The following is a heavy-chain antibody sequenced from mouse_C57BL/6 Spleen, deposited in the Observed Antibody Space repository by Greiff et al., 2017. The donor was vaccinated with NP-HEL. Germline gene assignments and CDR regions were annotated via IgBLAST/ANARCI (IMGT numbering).Heavy chain of an antibody. Sequence: VQLQQPGAELVKPGASVKMSCKASGYTFTSYWITWVKQRPGQGLEWIGDIYPGSGSTNYNEKFKSKATLTVDTSSSTAYMQLSSLTSEDSAVYYCARGDYGSSYEGYYFDYWGQGTTLTVSS. CDR3: ARGDYGSSYEGYYFDY. CDR2: IYPGSGST. J-gene: IGHJ2*01. V-gene: IGHV1-55*01. CDR1: GYTFTSYW. D-gene: IGHD1-1*01.